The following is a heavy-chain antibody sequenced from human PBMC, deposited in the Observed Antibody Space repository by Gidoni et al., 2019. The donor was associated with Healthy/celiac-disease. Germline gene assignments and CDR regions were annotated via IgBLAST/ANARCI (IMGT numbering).Heavy chain of an antibody. CDR2: ISSSSSYT. J-gene: IGHJ4*02. Sequence: QVQLVESGGGLVKPGGSRRLSCAASGFTFSDYYMRWLRQAPGKGLEWVSYISSSSSYTNYADSVTGRFTFSRDNAKNSLYLQMNSLRAEDTAVYYCARADRAGLLGDDWGQGTLVTVSS. D-gene: IGHD1-26*01. V-gene: IGHV3-11*05. CDR1: GFTFSDYY. CDR3: ARADRAGLLGDD.